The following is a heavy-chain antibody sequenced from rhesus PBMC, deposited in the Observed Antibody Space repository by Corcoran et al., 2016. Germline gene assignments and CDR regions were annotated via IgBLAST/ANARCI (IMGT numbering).Heavy chain of an antibody. J-gene: IGHJ2*01. CDR1: GYTFTEVS. D-gene: IGHD5-42*01. CDR3: AGRGDSWYYDL. CDR2: FGPVEGER. Sequence: EVQLVESGAEVKKPGASVKVSCKVSGYTFTEVSMHWVRQAPGKGLEWMGGFGPVEGEREPADESKGGVPLPEATSTDTASMELSSLRSEDTSVYYWAGRGDSWYYDLWGPGTPVTISS. V-gene: IGHV1-156D*01.